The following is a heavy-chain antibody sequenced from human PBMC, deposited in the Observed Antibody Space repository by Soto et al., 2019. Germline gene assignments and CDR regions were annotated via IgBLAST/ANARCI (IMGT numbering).Heavy chain of an antibody. Sequence: PSQRLSRTCAISGDSFATNRTACRWIWQSPKRSLEWLGRTYYRSKWYNDYAVSVKSRITINPDTSKNQFSLQLHSVTPEATAVCYYGRRSYSSTRPWGEVTPATVS. J-gene: IGHJ1*01. CDR2: TYYRSKWYN. D-gene: IGHD2-21*01. V-gene: IGHV6-1*01. CDR3: GRRSYSSTRP. CDR1: GDSFATNRTA.